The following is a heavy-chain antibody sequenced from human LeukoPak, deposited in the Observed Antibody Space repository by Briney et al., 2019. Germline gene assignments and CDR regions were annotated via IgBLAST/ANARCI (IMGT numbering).Heavy chain of an antibody. CDR1: GFTFSSYS. Sequence: GGSLRLSCAASGFTFSSYSMNWVRQAPGKGLEWVSSISSSSTIHYADSVKGRFTISRDNAKNSVYLQMNSLRAEDTAVYYCARTSHYVDIAATIPYGIYYFDYWGQGTLVTVSS. J-gene: IGHJ4*02. V-gene: IGHV3-48*01. CDR2: ISSSSTI. CDR3: ARTSHYVDIAATIPYGIYYFDY. D-gene: IGHD5-12*01.